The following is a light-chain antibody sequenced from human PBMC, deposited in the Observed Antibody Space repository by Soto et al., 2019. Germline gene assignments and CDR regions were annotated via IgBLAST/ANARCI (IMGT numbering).Light chain of an antibody. Sequence: EIVMTQSPASLSVSPGDGATLSCRASQSVASNVAWYQQKPGQGPRLLIHGASTRAVGVPARFSGSESGTHFTLTISSLQSEDFAVYYCQQYHNWPPQYTFGQGTKLQIK. CDR1: QSVASN. J-gene: IGKJ2*01. V-gene: IGKV3-15*01. CDR3: QQYHNWPPQYT. CDR2: GAS.